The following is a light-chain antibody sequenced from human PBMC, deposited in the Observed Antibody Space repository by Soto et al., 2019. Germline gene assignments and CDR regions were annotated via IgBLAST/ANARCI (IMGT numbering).Light chain of an antibody. CDR1: SSDVGGSIY. CDR3: NSYTSSGTVV. Sequence: QSVLTQPASVSGWPGQSITIYCTGTSSDVGGSIYVSWYQLSPVKAPKLLIYDVDRPSGVSNRFSGSKSGNTASLTISGLQAEDEADYYCNSYTSSGTVVFGGGTKVTVL. V-gene: IGLV2-14*01. CDR2: DV. J-gene: IGLJ3*02.